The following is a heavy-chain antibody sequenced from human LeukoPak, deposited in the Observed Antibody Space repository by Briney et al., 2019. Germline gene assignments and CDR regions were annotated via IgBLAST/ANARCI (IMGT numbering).Heavy chain of an antibody. CDR1: GYTLTNYG. J-gene: IGHJ4*02. CDR2: ISAYNGNT. Sequence: GASVKVSCKASGYTLTNYGISWVRQAPGQGLEWMGWISAYNGNTNYAQKLQGRVTMTTDTSTSTAYMELRSLRSDDTAVFYCARAPYYYDSSGYYYPFDYWGQGTLVTVSS. V-gene: IGHV1-18*01. D-gene: IGHD3-22*01. CDR3: ARAPYYYDSSGYYYPFDY.